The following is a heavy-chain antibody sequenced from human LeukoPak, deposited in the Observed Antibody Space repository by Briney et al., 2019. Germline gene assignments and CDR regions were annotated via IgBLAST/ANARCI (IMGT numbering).Heavy chain of an antibody. D-gene: IGHD3-22*01. J-gene: IGHJ5*02. CDR1: GFTVTSNY. V-gene: IGHV3-66*01. CDR2: ISGVGST. Sequence: GGSLRLSCAASGFTVTSNYMSWVRQAPGKGLEWVSSISGVGSTSYADSVKGRFTVSRDNSRSTLYLQMDSLRVEDTAVYYCARSGYYYDSSGSLSWGQGTLVTVSS. CDR3: ARSGYYYDSSGSLS.